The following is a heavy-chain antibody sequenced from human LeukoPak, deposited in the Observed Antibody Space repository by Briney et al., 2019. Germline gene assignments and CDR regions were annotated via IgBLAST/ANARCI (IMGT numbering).Heavy chain of an antibody. V-gene: IGHV5-51*01. CDR1: GYSFTSYW. J-gene: IGHJ4*02. D-gene: IGHD2-2*01. CDR2: IYPGDSDT. Sequence: GESLKISCKGSGYSFTSYWIGWVRQMPGKGLEWMGIIYPGDSDTRYSPSLQGQVTISADKSISTAYLQWSSLKASGTAMYYCAGLGVVPAAMSAYWGQGTLVTVSS. CDR3: AGLGVVPAAMSAY.